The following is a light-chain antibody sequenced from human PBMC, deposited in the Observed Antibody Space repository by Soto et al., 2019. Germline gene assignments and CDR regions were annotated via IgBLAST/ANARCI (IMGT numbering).Light chain of an antibody. V-gene: IGKV1-8*01. Sequence: AIRMTQSPSSLSASTGDRVTITCRASQDITSYLAWYQQKPGKAPKLLIYHAYSLESGVPSRFSGSESGTEFTLTINSLQPDDFATYYCQQYNSYPWTFGQGTKVDIK. CDR2: HAY. CDR3: QQYNSYPWT. CDR1: QDITSY. J-gene: IGKJ1*01.